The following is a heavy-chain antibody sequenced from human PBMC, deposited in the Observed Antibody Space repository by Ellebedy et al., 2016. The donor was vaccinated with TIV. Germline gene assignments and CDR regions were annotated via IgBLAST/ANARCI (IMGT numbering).Heavy chain of an antibody. CDR1: GFTFSSYA. CDR3: AKGLDWLLSIGMDV. Sequence: GGSLRLSCAASGFTFSSYAMSWVRQAPGKGLEWVSAISGSGGSTYYADSVKGRFTISRDNSKNTLYLQMNSLRAEDTAVYYCAKGLDWLLSIGMDVWGQGTTVTVSS. CDR2: ISGSGGST. D-gene: IGHD3-9*01. J-gene: IGHJ6*02. V-gene: IGHV3-23*01.